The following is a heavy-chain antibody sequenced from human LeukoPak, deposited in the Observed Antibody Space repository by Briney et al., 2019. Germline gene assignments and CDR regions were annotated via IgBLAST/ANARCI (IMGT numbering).Heavy chain of an antibody. CDR3: ATVFPPGQSYGL. CDR1: GYTLTELS. V-gene: IGHV1-24*01. CDR2: FDTEDGEI. Sequence: ASVNVSCKVSGYTLTELSMHWLPQAPGKGLDGMGGFDTEDGEIIYAKKFPGRLHMTEDTSTDTAYMELSRLRSEDMAVYYCATVFPPGQSYGLWGQGTLVTVYS. D-gene: IGHD5-18*01. J-gene: IGHJ4*02.